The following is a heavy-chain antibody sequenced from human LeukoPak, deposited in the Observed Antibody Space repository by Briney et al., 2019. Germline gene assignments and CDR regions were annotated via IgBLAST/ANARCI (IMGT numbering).Heavy chain of an antibody. Sequence: GGSLRLSCAASGFTFSSYSMNWVRQAPGKGLEWVSYISSSSSTIYYADSVKGRFTISRDNAKNSLYLQMNSLGAEDTAVYYCATDVEDIRLGELSLITKVNAFDIWGQGTMVTVSS. CDR3: ATDVEDIRLGELSLITKVNAFDI. CDR2: ISSSSSTI. CDR1: GFTFSSYS. J-gene: IGHJ3*02. V-gene: IGHV3-48*01. D-gene: IGHD3-16*02.